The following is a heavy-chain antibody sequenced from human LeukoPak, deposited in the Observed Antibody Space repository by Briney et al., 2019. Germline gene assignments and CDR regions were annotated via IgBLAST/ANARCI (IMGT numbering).Heavy chain of an antibody. V-gene: IGHV1-69*13. Sequence: ASVKVSCKAYGGTFSSYTIRWVRQAPGQGLEWMGGIIPIFGTANYAQKFQGRVTITADESTSTAYMELSSLRSEDTAVYYCARARSDDYGDYGYNYYYGMDVWGQGTTVTVSS. J-gene: IGHJ6*02. CDR2: IIPIFGTA. CDR3: ARARSDDYGDYGYNYYYGMDV. CDR1: GGTFSSYT. D-gene: IGHD4-17*01.